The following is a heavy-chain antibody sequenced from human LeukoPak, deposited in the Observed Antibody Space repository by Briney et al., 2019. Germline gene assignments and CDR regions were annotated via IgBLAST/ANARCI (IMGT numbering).Heavy chain of an antibody. CDR2: MFYSGST. J-gene: IGHJ4*02. V-gene: IGHV4-61*01. CDR3: ARWNGGRNHFDS. D-gene: IGHD1-14*01. Sequence: SETLSLTCTVSGGSVSSGNYYWTWIRQPPGKGLEWIGHMFYSGSTNYNPSLKSRVTISLDTSKNRFSLKVNSVTAADTAVYYCARWNGGRNHFDSWGQGILVSVSS. CDR1: GGSVSSGNYY.